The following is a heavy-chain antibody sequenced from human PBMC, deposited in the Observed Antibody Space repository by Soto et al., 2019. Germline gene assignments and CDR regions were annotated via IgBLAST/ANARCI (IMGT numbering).Heavy chain of an antibody. CDR2: INAGNGNT. CDR3: ARGGSLYWYFDL. J-gene: IGHJ2*01. V-gene: IGHV1-3*01. CDR1: GYTFTSYA. Sequence: QVKLVQSGAEVKKPGASVKVSCKASGYTFTSYAMHWVRQAPGQRLERMGWINAGNGNTKYSQKFQGRVTITRDTSASTAYMELSSLRSEGTAVYYCARGGSLYWYFDLWGRGTLVTVSS. D-gene: IGHD1-26*01.